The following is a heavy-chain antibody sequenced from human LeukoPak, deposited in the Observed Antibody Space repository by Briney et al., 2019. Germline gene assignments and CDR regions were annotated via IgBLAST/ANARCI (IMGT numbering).Heavy chain of an antibody. CDR2: IYYSGST. D-gene: IGHD6-13*01. Sequence: PSETLCLTCTFSGGSISSSSYYWGWIRQPPGKGLEWIGSIYYSGSTYYNPSLKSRVTISVDTSKNQFSLKLSSVTAADTAVYYCARHLSAADLYYFDYWGQGTLVTVSS. CDR1: GGSISSSSYY. V-gene: IGHV4-39*01. J-gene: IGHJ4*02. CDR3: ARHLSAADLYYFDY.